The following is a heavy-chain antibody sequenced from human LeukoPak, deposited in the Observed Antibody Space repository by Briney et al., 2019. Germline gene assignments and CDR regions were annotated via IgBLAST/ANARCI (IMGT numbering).Heavy chain of an antibody. CDR2: ISYDGSNK. Sequence: GGSLRLSCAASGFTFSSYGMHWVRQAPGKGLEWVAVISYDGSNKYYADSVKGRFTISRDNSKNTLYLQMNSLRAEDTAVYYCASADSSSWYPHAFDIWGQGTMVTVSS. CDR3: ASADSSSWYPHAFDI. V-gene: IGHV3-30*03. D-gene: IGHD6-13*01. CDR1: GFTFSSYG. J-gene: IGHJ3*02.